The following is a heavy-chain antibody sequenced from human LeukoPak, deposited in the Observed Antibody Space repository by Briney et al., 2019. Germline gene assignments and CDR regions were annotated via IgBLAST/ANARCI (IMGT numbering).Heavy chain of an antibody. Sequence: GGSLRLSCAASGFTFSSYSMNWVRQAPGKGLEWVSSISSSSSYIYYADSVKGRFTTSRDNAKNSLYLQMNSLRAEDTAVYYCARVSRVGATTFKDDPVDYWGQGTLVTVSS. D-gene: IGHD1-26*01. J-gene: IGHJ4*02. CDR1: GFTFSSYS. CDR2: ISSSSSYI. V-gene: IGHV3-21*01. CDR3: ARVSRVGATTFKDDPVDY.